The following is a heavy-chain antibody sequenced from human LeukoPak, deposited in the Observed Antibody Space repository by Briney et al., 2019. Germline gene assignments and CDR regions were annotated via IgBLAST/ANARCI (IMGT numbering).Heavy chain of an antibody. Sequence: SETLSLTCAVSGGSFSGYYWNWIRQSPRRGLEWIGEINHSGSTHYNPSLKSRVTISVDTSQKQFSLRLTSVTAADTAVYYCARHNAMDGPDVWGKGTTVSISS. D-gene: IGHD5-18*01. CDR1: GGSFSGYY. CDR2: INHSGST. J-gene: IGHJ6*04. CDR3: ARHNAMDGPDV. V-gene: IGHV4-34*01.